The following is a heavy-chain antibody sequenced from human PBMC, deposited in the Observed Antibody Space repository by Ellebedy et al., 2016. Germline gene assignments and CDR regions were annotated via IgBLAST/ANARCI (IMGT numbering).Heavy chain of an antibody. J-gene: IGHJ5*02. CDR1: GGSISSGGYY. D-gene: IGHD3-3*01. CDR2: IYCSGGT. V-gene: IGHV4-31*03. Sequence: SETLSLTXSVSGGSISSGGYYWSWIRQHPGKGLEWIGYIYCSGGTYYNPSLKSRVTISRDTSKNQLSLKLSSVTAADTAVYYCARGLRVGVKIFGVDTYFDPWGQGTLVTVSS. CDR3: ARGLRVGVKIFGVDTYFDP.